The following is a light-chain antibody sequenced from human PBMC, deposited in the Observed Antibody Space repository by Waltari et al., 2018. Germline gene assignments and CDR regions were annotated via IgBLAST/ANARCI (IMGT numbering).Light chain of an antibody. J-gene: IGKJ2*02. V-gene: IGKV3-15*01. CDR1: QSVFTN. Sequence: EIVMTQSPATLSVSPGERATVTCRASQSVFTNLAWYQHKPGQAPRLLMYGASTRATGSPARFSGSGSGTEFTLTINSLQSEDFAIYYCQQYNDWPRGTFGQGTKVEI. CDR3: QQYNDWPRGT. CDR2: GAS.